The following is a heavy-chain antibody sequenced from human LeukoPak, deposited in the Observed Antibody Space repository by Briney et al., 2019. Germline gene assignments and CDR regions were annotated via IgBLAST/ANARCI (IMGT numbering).Heavy chain of an antibody. CDR1: GYTCTGYY. CDR3: AREGGRYGKDLDY. D-gene: IGHD1-26*01. V-gene: IGHV1-2*02. Sequence: ASVKNSCKASGYTCTGYYMHWLRQAPGQGLEWMGWINPNSGGTTYAQTFHGRVTMTRDTSISTAYMELRRLRSDDTAGYYCAREGGRYGKDLDYWGQGTLVIVSS. CDR2: INPNSGGT. J-gene: IGHJ4*02.